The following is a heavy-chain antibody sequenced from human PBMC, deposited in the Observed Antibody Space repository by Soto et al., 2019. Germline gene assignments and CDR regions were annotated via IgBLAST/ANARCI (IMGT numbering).Heavy chain of an antibody. CDR2: IIPIFGTA. Sequence: QVQLVQSGAEVKKPGSSVKVSCKASGGTFSSYAISWVRQAPGHGLEWMGGIIPIFGTANYAQKFQGRVTITADESTSTAYMELSSLRSEDTAVYYCASGIRYCSSTSCYSYYYYGMDVWGQGTTVTVSS. D-gene: IGHD2-2*01. J-gene: IGHJ6*02. CDR3: ASGIRYCSSTSCYSYYYYGMDV. CDR1: GGTFSSYA. V-gene: IGHV1-69*01.